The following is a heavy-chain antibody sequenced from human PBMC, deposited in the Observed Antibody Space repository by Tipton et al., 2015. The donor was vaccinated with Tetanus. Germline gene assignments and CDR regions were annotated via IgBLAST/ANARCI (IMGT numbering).Heavy chain of an antibody. D-gene: IGHD2-2*01. CDR3: ARLKGYCSSTSCYGAFDI. J-gene: IGHJ3*02. CDR1: GYSFTSYW. Sequence: QSGAEVKKPGESLKISCKGSGYSFTSYWIGWVRQMPGKGLEWMGIIYPGDSDTRYSPSLRGQVTISADKSISTAYLQWSSLKASDTAMYYCARLKGYCSSTSCYGAFDIWGQGTMVTVSS. V-gene: IGHV5-51*01. CDR2: IYPGDSDT.